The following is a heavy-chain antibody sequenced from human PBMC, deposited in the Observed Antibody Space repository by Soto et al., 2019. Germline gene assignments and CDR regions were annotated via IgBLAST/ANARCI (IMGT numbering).Heavy chain of an antibody. V-gene: IGHV1-46*01. D-gene: IGHD3-10*01. CDR3: ARDYGTGIYGWGGGLDY. Sequence: ASVKVSCKASGYTFTSYYMHWVRQAPGQGLEWMGIINPSGGSTSYAQKFQGRVTMTRDTSTSTVYMELSSLRSEDTAVYYCARDYGTGIYGWGGGLDYWGQGTLVTVSS. J-gene: IGHJ4*02. CDR1: GYTFTSYY. CDR2: INPSGGST.